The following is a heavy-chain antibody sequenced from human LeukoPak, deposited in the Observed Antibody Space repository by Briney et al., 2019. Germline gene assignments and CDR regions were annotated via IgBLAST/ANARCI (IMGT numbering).Heavy chain of an antibody. J-gene: IGHJ6*02. V-gene: IGHV1-69*01. D-gene: IGHD2-15*01. CDR2: IIPIFGTA. CDR3: ARKALGGTTFYYYYGMDV. CDR1: GGTFSSYA. Sequence: SVKVSCKASGGTFSSYAISWVRQAPGQGLEWMGGIIPIFGTANYAQKFQGGVTITADESTSTAYMELSSLRSEDTAVYYCARKALGGTTFYYYYGMDVWGQGTTVTVSS.